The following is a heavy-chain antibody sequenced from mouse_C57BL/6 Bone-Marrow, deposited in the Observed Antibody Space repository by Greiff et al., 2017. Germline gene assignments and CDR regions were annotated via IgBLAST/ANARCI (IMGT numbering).Heavy chain of an antibody. Sequence: QVQLQQSGAELARPGASVKLSCKASGYTFTSYGISWVKQRTGQGLEWIGEIYPRSGNTYYNEKFKGKATLTADKSSSTAYMELRSLTSEDSAVYFCARGYYSNYDGYFDVWGTGTTVTASS. D-gene: IGHD2-5*01. CDR3: ARGYYSNYDGYFDV. J-gene: IGHJ1*03. CDR1: GYTFTSYG. V-gene: IGHV1-81*01. CDR2: IYPRSGNT.